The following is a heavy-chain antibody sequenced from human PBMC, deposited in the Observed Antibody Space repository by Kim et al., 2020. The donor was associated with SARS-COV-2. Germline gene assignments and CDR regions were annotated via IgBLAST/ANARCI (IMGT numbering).Heavy chain of an antibody. Sequence: ADAVRGRFTISRNNSNDTLYVQMDSLRVEDTAVYYCAKDLLYVPGRGYFDSWGQGVLVTVSS. J-gene: IGHJ4*02. D-gene: IGHD3-10*01. CDR3: AKDLLYVPGRGYFDS. V-gene: IGHV3-23*01.